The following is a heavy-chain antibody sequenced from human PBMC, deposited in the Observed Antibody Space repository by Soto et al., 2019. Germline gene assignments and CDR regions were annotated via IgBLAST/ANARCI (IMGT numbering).Heavy chain of an antibody. J-gene: IGHJ6*03. CDR3: ARVQAGDITGTPIWFRYYYYYMDV. V-gene: IGHV4-61*08. CDR2: IYYSGST. Sequence: SETLSLTCTVSGGSISSGGYYWSWIRQHPGKGLEWIGYIYYSGSTYYNPSLKSRVTISVDTSKNQFSLKLSSVTAADTAVCYCARVQAGDITGTPIWFRYYYYYMDVWGKGTKVTVSS. CDR1: GGSISSGGYY. D-gene: IGHD1-7*01.